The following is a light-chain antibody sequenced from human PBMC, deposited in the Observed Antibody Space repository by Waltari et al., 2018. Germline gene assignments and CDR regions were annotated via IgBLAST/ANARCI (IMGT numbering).Light chain of an antibody. CDR1: QSVRSSY. J-gene: IGKJ4*01. V-gene: IGKV3-20*01. Sequence: EIVLTQSPGTLSLSPGERATLSCMASQSVRSSYLTWYQQKPGQAPRLLIYGASRRATDIPDRFSGSGSGTDFTLTISRLEPEDFAVYYCQQYGSSPLTFGGGTKVEIK. CDR3: QQYGSSPLT. CDR2: GAS.